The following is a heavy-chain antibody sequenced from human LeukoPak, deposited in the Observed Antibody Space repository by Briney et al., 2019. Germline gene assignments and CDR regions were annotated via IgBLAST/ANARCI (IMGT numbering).Heavy chain of an antibody. D-gene: IGHD3-22*01. J-gene: IGHJ6*03. CDR3: ARVAIPYDISPYYDGYMDV. CDR1: GASISGYY. Sequence: SETLSLTCAVAGASISGYYWSWIRQSPDKRLEWIGYIYYSGSTNYNPSLQSRVTISVDTSKNQFSLKLRSVTAADTAVYYCARVAIPYDISPYYDGYMDVWGKGTTVTVSS. CDR2: IYYSGST. V-gene: IGHV4-59*01.